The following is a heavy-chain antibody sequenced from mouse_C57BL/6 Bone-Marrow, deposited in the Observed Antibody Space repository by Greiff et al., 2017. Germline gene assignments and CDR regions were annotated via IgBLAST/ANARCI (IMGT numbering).Heavy chain of an antibody. V-gene: IGHV1-62-2*01. J-gene: IGHJ4*01. CDR2: FYPGSGSI. CDR1: GYTFTEYT. CDR3: ARHEDRDSSGPPAMDY. Sequence: VQLQQSGPELVKPGASVKLSCKASGYTFTEYTIHWVKQRSGQGLEWIGWFYPGSGSIKYNEKFKDKATLTADKSSSTVYMELSRLTSEDSAVYFCARHEDRDSSGPPAMDYWGQGTSVTVSS. D-gene: IGHD3-2*02.